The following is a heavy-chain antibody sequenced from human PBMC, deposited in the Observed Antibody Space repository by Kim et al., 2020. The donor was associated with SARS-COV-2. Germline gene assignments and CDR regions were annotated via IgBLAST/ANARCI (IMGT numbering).Heavy chain of an antibody. CDR1: GFTFSSYA. CDR2: ISGSGGST. Sequence: GGSLRLSCAASGFTFSSYAMSWVRQAPGKGLEWVSAISGSGGSTYYADSVKGRFTISRDNSKNTLYLQMNSLRAEDTAVYYCAKPYYDFWSGYPDSEQHYYGMDVWGQGTTVTVSS. CDR3: AKPYYDFWSGYPDSEQHYYGMDV. D-gene: IGHD3-3*01. V-gene: IGHV3-23*01. J-gene: IGHJ6*02.